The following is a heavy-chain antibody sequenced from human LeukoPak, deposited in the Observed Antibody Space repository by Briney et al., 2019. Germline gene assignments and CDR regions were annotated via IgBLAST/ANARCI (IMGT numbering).Heavy chain of an antibody. CDR3: AKYPYYYDSSGYYAEYFQH. J-gene: IGHJ1*01. D-gene: IGHD3-22*01. V-gene: IGHV3-30*02. CDR1: GFTFSSYG. Sequence: GGSLRLSCAASGFTFSSYGMQWVRQAPGKGLEWVAFIRYDGSNKYYADSVKGRFTISRDNSKNTLYLQMNSLRAEDTAVYYCAKYPYYYDSSGYYAEYFQHWGQGTLVTVSS. CDR2: IRYDGSNK.